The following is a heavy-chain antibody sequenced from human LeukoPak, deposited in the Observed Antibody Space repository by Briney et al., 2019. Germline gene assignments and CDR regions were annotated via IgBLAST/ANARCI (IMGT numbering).Heavy chain of an antibody. CDR2: VSYDETNK. Sequence: GRSLRLSCVPSGFTFRGYAVHWVRQAPGRGLEWVAVVSYDETNKYYTDSVKGRFTISRDNSKNTVYLQMTNLRAEDTAVYYCATTVDTAMDTFDYWGQGTLVTVSS. J-gene: IGHJ4*02. CDR1: GFTFRGYA. V-gene: IGHV3-30*10. D-gene: IGHD5-18*01. CDR3: ATTVDTAMDTFDY.